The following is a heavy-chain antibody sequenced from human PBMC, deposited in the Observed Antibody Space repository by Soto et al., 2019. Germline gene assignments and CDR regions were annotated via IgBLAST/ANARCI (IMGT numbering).Heavy chain of an antibody. D-gene: IGHD5-12*01. CDR3: ARHHGPTTSENWFDP. J-gene: IGHJ5*02. Sequence: GASVKVSCKASGGTFSSYAISWVRQAPGQGLEWMGGIIPIFGTANYAQKFQGRVTITADESTSTAYMELSSLRSEDTVVYYCARHHGPTTSENWFDPWGQGTLVTVSS. CDR2: IIPIFGTA. CDR1: GGTFSSYA. V-gene: IGHV1-69*13.